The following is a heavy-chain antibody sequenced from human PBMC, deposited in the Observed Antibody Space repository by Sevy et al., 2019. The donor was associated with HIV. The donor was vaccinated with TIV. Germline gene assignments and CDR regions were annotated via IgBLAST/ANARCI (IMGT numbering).Heavy chain of an antibody. CDR3: AKPPDPTTAAGDFFDR. CDR2: VWHDGTTK. D-gene: IGHD6-13*01. J-gene: IGHJ4*02. V-gene: IGHV3-33*03. Sequence: GGSLRLSCAASGLGLTFRNYGIHWVRQAPGKGLEWVAVVWHDGTTKYYSDSVKGRFTISRDNSKNTVYLQMNSLRDEDTAVYYCAKPPDPTTAAGDFFDRWGQGPLVTVSS. CDR1: GLGLTFRNYG.